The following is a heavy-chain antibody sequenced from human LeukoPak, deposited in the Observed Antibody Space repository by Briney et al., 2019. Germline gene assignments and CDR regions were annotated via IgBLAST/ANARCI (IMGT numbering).Heavy chain of an antibody. D-gene: IGHD3-16*02. Sequence: GASVEVSCKASGYTFTSYGISWVRQAPGQGLEWMGWISAYNGNTNYAQKLQGRVTMTTDTSTSTAYMELRSLRSDDTAVYYCARVEVVFGGVISPYNWFDPWGQGTLVTVSS. CDR3: ARVEVVFGGVISPYNWFDP. CDR2: ISAYNGNT. J-gene: IGHJ5*02. V-gene: IGHV1-18*01. CDR1: GYTFTSYG.